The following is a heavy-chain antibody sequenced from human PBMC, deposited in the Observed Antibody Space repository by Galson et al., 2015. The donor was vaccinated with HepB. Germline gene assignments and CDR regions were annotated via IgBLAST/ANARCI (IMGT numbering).Heavy chain of an antibody. Sequence: SLRLSCAATGFTFSSHGMSWVRQAPGKGLEWVSTISGSAARTFYADSVKGRFTISRDNSANTLVLTMNSLRSEDTAVYYCAIDGPLSYDICGYQLDYWGQVTPVTVSA. D-gene: IGHD3-22*01. V-gene: IGHV3-23*01. CDR3: AIDGPLSYDICGYQLDY. CDR1: GFTFSSHG. CDR2: ISGSAART. J-gene: IGHJ4*02.